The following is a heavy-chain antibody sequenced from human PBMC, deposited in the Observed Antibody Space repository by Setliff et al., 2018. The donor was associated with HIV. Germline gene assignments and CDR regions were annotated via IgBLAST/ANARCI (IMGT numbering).Heavy chain of an antibody. D-gene: IGHD4-17*01. CDR1: GGSISRGSYY. CDR3: SRDDYGYNGKGFDY. CDR2: IYTNGNT. V-gene: IGHV4-61*02. Sequence: SETLSLTCTVSGGSISRGSYYWSWIRQPAGKGLEWIGRIYTNGNTNYNPSLKSRVTISVDTLKNQFFLKVTSVTAADTSVYYCSRDDYGYNGKGFDYWGPGTLVTVSS. J-gene: IGHJ4*02.